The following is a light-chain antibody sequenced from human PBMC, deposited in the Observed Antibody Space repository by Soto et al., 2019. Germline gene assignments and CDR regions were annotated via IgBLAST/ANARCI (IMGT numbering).Light chain of an antibody. Sequence: QSVLTQPPSLSGTPGQTVTISCIGSRSNIGSAIVHWYQQIPGTAPKHLIYMNNQRPSGVPDRFSGSKSGTSASLVITGLRPEDEADYYCVAWDDSLSSRVFGGGTKLTVL. CDR1: RSNIGSAI. J-gene: IGLJ3*02. V-gene: IGLV1-47*01. CDR2: MNN. CDR3: VAWDDSLSSRV.